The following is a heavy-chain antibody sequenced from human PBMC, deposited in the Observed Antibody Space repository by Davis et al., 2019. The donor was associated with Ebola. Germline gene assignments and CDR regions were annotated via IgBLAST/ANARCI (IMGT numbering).Heavy chain of an antibody. CDR3: TLLQEHL. CDR2: IVVGSGNT. Sequence: AASVKVSCKASGFTFTSSAVQWVRQARGQRLEWIGWIVVGSGNTNYAQKFQERVTITRDMSTSTAYMELSSLHQGPIGLPPGTLLQEHLWG. V-gene: IGHV1-58*01. CDR1: GFTFTSSA. J-gene: IGHJ6*01.